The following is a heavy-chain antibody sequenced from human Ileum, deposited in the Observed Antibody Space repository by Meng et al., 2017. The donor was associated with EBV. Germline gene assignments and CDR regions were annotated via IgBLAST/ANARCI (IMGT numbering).Heavy chain of an antibody. CDR2: IYHSGIT. D-gene: IGHD1-14*01. CDR3: ARDPTGGEDHQRV. Sequence: QVLLTQAGAGLVKTSGTLSLTCAASGGAISSSNWWSWVRPPPGKGLEWIGKIYHSGITIYNPSLKSRITMSVDNSKNQFSLKLNSMTAADTAVYYCARDPTGGEDHQRVWGQGTLVTVSS. CDR1: GGAISSSNW. V-gene: IGHV4-4*02. J-gene: IGHJ4*02.